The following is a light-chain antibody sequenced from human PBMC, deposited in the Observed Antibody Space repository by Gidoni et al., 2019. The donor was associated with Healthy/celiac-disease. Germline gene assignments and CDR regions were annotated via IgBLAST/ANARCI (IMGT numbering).Light chain of an antibody. CDR1: ALPKQY. V-gene: IGLV3-25*02. CDR2: KDS. CDR3: QSADSSGTYT. J-gene: IGLJ2*01. Sequence: SYELTQPPSVSVYPGQTARITCSGDALPKQYAYWYQQKPGQAPVLVIYKDSERPSGIPERFSGSSSGTTVTLTISGVQAEDEADYYCQSADSSGTYTFGGGTKLTV.